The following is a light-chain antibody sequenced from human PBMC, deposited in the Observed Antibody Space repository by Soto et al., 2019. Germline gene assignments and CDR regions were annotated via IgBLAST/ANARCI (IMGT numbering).Light chain of an antibody. CDR2: RAS. J-gene: IGKJ2*02. CDR1: QSVSNSF. V-gene: IGKV3-20*01. CDR3: QYYDGSPPCT. Sequence: EIVLKQSPGTLSLSPGERATLSCRFRASQSVSNSFLAWYQQKPGQAPRLLIYRASTRATGIPDRFSGSGSGTDFTLTISRLEPEDSAVYYRQYYDGSPPCTFGQGTKLEIK.